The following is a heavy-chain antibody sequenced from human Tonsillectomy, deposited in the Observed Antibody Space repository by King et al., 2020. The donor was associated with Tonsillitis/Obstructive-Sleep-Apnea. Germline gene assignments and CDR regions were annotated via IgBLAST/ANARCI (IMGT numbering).Heavy chain of an antibody. D-gene: IGHD4-17*01. CDR1: GGTFSSYA. CDR3: ASLLTTVTTGARGDY. V-gene: IGHV1-69*01. CDR2: IIPIFGTA. Sequence: VQLVESGAEVKKPGSSVKVSCKASGGTFSSYAISWVRQAPGQGLEWMGGIIPIFGTANYAQKFQGRVTITADESTSTAYMELRSLRSEATAVYYCASLLTTVTTGARGDYWGQGTLVTVSS. J-gene: IGHJ4*02.